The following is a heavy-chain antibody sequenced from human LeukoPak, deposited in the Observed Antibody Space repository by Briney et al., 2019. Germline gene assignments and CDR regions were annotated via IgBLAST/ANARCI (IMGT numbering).Heavy chain of an antibody. V-gene: IGHV4-39*01. Sequence: SETLSLTCTVSGGSISSSSYYWGWIRQPPGKGLEWIGSIYYSGSTYYNPSLKSRVTISVATSKNQFSLKLSSVTAADTAVYYCARLVTIFGYAFDIWGQGTMVTVSS. CDR3: ARLVTIFGYAFDI. CDR2: IYYSGST. J-gene: IGHJ3*02. D-gene: IGHD3-3*01. CDR1: GGSISSSSYY.